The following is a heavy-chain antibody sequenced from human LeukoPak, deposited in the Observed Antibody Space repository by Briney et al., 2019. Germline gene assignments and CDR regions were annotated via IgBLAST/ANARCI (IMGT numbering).Heavy chain of an antibody. V-gene: IGHV4-59*08. CDR1: GGSIGSYY. CDR3: ARHASIAARRVGGYYYYYYMDV. Sequence: SETLSLTCSVSGGSIGSYYWSWIRQSPGKGLEWIGHVYYSGKTNYNPSLTSRVTISVDTSKNQFSLKLSSVTAADTAVYYCARHASIAARRVGGYYYYYYMDVWGKGTTVTVSS. J-gene: IGHJ6*03. D-gene: IGHD6-6*01. CDR2: VYYSGKT.